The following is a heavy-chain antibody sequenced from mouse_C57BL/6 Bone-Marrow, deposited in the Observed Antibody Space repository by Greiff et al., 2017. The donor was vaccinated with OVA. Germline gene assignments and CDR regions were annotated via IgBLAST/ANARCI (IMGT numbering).Heavy chain of an antibody. D-gene: IGHD2-4*01. J-gene: IGHJ2*01. CDR3: ARSYDYGDVYFDY. CDR1: GYTFTSYW. V-gene: IGHV1-50*01. CDR2: IDPSDSYT. Sequence: QVQLQQPGAELVKPGASVKLSCKASGYTFTSYWMQWVKQRPGQGLEWIGEIDPSDSYTNYNQKFKGKSTLTVDKSSSTAYMQLSSLTSEDSAVYYCARSYDYGDVYFDYWGQGTTLTVSS.